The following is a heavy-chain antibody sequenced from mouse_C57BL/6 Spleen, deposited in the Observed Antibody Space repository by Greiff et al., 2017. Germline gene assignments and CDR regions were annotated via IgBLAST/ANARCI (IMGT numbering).Heavy chain of an antibody. V-gene: IGHV1-53*01. J-gene: IGHJ4*01. Sequence: QVQLQQSGTELVKPGASVKLSCKASGYTFTSYWMHWVKQRPGKGLEWIGNINPSNGGINYNEKFKSKATLTVDKSSSTAYMQLSSLTSEDSAVYYCARTYGSSYGYAMDYWGQGTSVTVSS. CDR1: GYTFTSYW. D-gene: IGHD1-1*01. CDR3: ARTYGSSYGYAMDY. CDR2: INPSNGGI.